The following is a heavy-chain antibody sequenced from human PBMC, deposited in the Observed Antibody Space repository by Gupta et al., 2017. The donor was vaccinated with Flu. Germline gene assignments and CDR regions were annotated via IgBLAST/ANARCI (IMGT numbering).Heavy chain of an antibody. CDR2: NYDSGSA. Sequence: QVQLQESGPGLVKPSQTLSLTCTVSGGSIISGGYYWSWIRQHPGKGLEWIGYNYDSGSAYYHPALKSRVTISLDTSKNQFSLKVNSVTAADTAVYYCARDSLVSTEYTYGIDSWGQGTLVTVSS. CDR1: GGSIISGGYY. D-gene: IGHD5-18*01. CDR3: ARDSLVSTEYTYGIDS. J-gene: IGHJ5*01. V-gene: IGHV4-31*03.